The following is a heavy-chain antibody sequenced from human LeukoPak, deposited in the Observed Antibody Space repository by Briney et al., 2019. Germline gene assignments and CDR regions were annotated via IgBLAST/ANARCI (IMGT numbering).Heavy chain of an antibody. V-gene: IGHV3-20*04. Sequence: PGGSLRLSCAASGFTLDGYGMGWVRQAPGKGLEWVSGINWNGGSTGYVDSVKGRFTIYRDNAKNFLYLQMNSLRVEDTALYYCARDGYGYSYDYWGQGTLVTVSS. CDR1: GFTLDGYG. D-gene: IGHD5-18*01. J-gene: IGHJ4*02. CDR2: INWNGGST. CDR3: ARDGYGYSYDY.